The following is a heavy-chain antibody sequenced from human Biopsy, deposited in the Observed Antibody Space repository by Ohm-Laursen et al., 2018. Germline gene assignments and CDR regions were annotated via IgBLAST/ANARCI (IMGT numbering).Heavy chain of an antibody. J-gene: IGHJ2*01. D-gene: IGHD5-24*01. CDR2: IYFTGRT. Sequence: SVTLSFTCSVFGGPIDSYYWSWNRQPPGQALEWIGYIYFTGRTSYNSSLKRRVTMSVNTSKKQFFLRLSSETAADTAVYYCAGAGYNPDWNFDLWGRGTRVTVSS. CDR1: GGPIDSYY. CDR3: AGAGYNPDWNFDL. V-gene: IGHV4-59*12.